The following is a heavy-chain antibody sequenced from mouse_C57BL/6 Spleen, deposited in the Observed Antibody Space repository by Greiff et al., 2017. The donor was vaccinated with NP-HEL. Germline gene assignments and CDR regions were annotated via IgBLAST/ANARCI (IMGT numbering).Heavy chain of an antibody. CDR2: IWSDGST. V-gene: IGHV2-6*03. CDR3: ARTSDGYYPMDY. Sequence: QVQLKQSGPGLVAPSQSLSITCTVSGFSLTSYGVHWVRQPPGKGLEWLVVIWSDGSTTYNSALKSRLSSSKDNSKSQVFLKMNSLQTDDTAMYYCARTSDGYYPMDYWGQGTSVTVSS. J-gene: IGHJ4*01. D-gene: IGHD2-3*01. CDR1: GFSLTSYG.